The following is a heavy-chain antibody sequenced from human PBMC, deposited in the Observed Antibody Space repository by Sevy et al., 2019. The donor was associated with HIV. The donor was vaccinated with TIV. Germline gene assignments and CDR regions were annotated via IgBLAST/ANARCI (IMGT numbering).Heavy chain of an antibody. CDR1: GGSFSSYA. J-gene: IGHJ3*02. Sequence: ASVKVSCKASGGSFSSYAISWVRQATGQGLEWMGGIIPIFGTANYAQKFQGRVTITADESTNTAYMELSSLRSEDTAVYYCARDRPSLPKLELDAFDIWGQGTMVTVSS. CDR3: ARDRPSLPKLELDAFDI. V-gene: IGHV1-69*13. D-gene: IGHD1-7*01. CDR2: IIPIFGTA.